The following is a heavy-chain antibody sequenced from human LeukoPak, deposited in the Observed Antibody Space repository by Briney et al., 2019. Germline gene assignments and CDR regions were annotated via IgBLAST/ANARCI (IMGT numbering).Heavy chain of an antibody. CDR1: GGSISSYY. CDR3: ARDPNPYYYYYGMDV. J-gene: IGHJ6*02. V-gene: IGHV4-59*12. CDR2: IYYSGST. Sequence: PSETLSLTCTVSGGSISSYYWSWIRQPPGKGLEWIGYIYYSGSTNYNPSLKSRVTISVDTSKNQFSLKLSSVTAADTAVYYCARDPNPYYYYYGMDVWGQGTTVTVSS.